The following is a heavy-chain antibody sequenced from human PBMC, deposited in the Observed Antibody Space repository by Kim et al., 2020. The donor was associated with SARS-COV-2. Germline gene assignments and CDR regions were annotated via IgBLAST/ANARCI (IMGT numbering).Heavy chain of an antibody. D-gene: IGHD3-10*01. V-gene: IGHV1-24*01. CDR3: ATGPPYGSGNWFDP. CDR1: RYTLTELS. CDR2: FDPEDGET. Sequence: ASVKVSCKVSRYTLTELSMHWVRQAPGKGLEWMGGFDPEDGETIYAQKFQGRVTMTEDTSTDTAYMELSSLRSEDTAVYYCATGPPYGSGNWFDPWGQGTLVTVSS. J-gene: IGHJ5*02.